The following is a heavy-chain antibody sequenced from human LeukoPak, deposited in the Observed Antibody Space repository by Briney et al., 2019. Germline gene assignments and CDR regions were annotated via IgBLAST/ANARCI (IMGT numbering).Heavy chain of an antibody. CDR3: ARTHYYDSREFDY. J-gene: IGHJ4*02. CDR1: GGSISSSSYY. D-gene: IGHD3-22*01. V-gene: IGHV4-39*01. Sequence: PSETLSLTCTVSGGSISSSSYYWGWIRQPPGKGLEWIGSIYYSGSTYYNPSLKSRVTISVDTSKNQFSLKLSSVTAADTAVFYCARTHYYDSREFDYWGQGTLVTVSS. CDR2: IYYSGST.